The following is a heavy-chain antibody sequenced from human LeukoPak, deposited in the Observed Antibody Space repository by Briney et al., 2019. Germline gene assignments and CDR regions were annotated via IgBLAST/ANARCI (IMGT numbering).Heavy chain of an antibody. V-gene: IGHV4-61*01. CDR2: IFYSGST. CDR1: GGSVSSGSYY. D-gene: IGHD4-17*01. J-gene: IGHJ4*02. Sequence: SETLSLTCTVSGGSVSSGSYYWNWIRQPPGKGLEWIGYIFYSGSTKSNPSLKSRVTISVDTSKNQFSLKLSSVTAADTAVYYCAREGVDYGDYLSVWGQGTLVTVSS. CDR3: AREGVDYGDYLSV.